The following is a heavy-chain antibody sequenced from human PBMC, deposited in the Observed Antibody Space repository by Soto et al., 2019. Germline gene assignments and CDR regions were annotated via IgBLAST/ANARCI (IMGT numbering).Heavy chain of an antibody. D-gene: IGHD4-17*01. CDR2: INPNSGGT. V-gene: IGHV1-2*04. CDR1: GYTFTGYY. J-gene: IGHJ6*02. Sequence: QVQLVQSGAEVKKPGASVKVSCKASGYTFTGYYMHWVRQAPGQGLEWMGWINPNSGGTNYAQKFQGWVTMTRDTSISTAYMELSRLRSDDTAVYYCCAGVTTRDYYYGMDVWGQGTTFTVSS. CDR3: CAGVTTRDYYYGMDV.